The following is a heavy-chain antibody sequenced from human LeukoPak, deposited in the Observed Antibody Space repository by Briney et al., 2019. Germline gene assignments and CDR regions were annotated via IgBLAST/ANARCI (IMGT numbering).Heavy chain of an antibody. CDR1: GFTVSNYG. CDR2: IWYDGSNK. D-gene: IGHD1-26*01. Sequence: GGSLRLSCAASGFTVSNYGMHWVRQAPGKGLEWVAVIWYDGSNKYYADSVKGRFTISRDNSKNTLYLQMNSLRAEDTAVYYCAKALSGSLVDYWGQGTLVTVSS. J-gene: IGHJ4*02. CDR3: AKALSGSLVDY. V-gene: IGHV3-30*02.